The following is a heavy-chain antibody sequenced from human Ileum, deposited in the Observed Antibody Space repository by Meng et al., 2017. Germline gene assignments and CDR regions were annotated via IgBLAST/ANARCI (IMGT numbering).Heavy chain of an antibody. CDR3: ARGVSDRYGYFDL. Sequence: LGDAGGVLVPPGESRRLACTTSGFSFSDYWMHWVRQAPGKGLVWVSRIKPDGTSGFYADSVRGRFTISRDNTGNTLYLQLNSLRDEDTAVYYCARGVSDRYGYFDLWGRGTLVTVSS. CDR2: IKPDGTSG. D-gene: IGHD1-26*01. CDR1: GFSFSDYW. J-gene: IGHJ2*01. V-gene: IGHV3-74*01.